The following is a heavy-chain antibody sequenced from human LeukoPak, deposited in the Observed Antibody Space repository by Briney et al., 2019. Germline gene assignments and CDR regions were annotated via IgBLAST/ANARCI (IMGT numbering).Heavy chain of an antibody. J-gene: IGHJ4*02. CDR2: ISFDGSNG. CDR1: GFTFSPYA. V-gene: IGHV3-30*18. CDR3: AEPRDSTAEFHF. Sequence: RSGGSLRLSCAASGFTFSPYAMHWVRQAPGKGLERVAVISFDGSNGYYADSVQGRVTISRDNSINTLYLQLNTLRPEDTAVYYCAEPRDSTAEFHFWGQGTLVTVSS. D-gene: IGHD2/OR15-2a*01.